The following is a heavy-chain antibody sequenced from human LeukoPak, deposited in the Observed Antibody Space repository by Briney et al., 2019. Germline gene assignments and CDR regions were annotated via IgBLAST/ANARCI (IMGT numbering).Heavy chain of an antibody. Sequence: GESLKISCKASGYSFTNYWIGWVRQMPGKGLEWVGIIFPDDSNTRYNPSFQGQVTMSADKSISAAYLQWSSLKASDTAMYYCARPSVRGTGYYDFWGQGTLVTVSS. CDR2: IFPDDSNT. D-gene: IGHD3-9*01. J-gene: IGHJ4*02. CDR3: ARPSVRGTGYYDF. CDR1: GYSFTNYW. V-gene: IGHV5-51*01.